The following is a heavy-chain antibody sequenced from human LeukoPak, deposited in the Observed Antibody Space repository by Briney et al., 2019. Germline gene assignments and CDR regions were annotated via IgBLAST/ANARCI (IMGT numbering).Heavy chain of an antibody. CDR1: GGSISSYY. CDR3: ARLDSSAYTIDY. CDR2: TYYSGST. J-gene: IGHJ4*02. Sequence: SETLSLTCTVSGGSISSYYWTWIRQPPGEGLEWIGYTYYSGSTNYNPSLKSRVTMSVDTSKNQFSLNLSSVTAADTAVYYCARLDSSAYTIDYWGQGAPVTVSS. D-gene: IGHD3-22*01. V-gene: IGHV4-59*01.